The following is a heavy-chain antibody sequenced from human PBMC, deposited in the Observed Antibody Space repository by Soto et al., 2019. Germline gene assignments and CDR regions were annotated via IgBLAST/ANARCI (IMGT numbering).Heavy chain of an antibody. V-gene: IGHV3-15*07. Sequence: EVQLVESGGGLVKPGGSLRLSCAGSGFTFSNAWMNWVRQVPGKGLEWVGRITSKSNGETIDYAAPVKGRFTISRDDSRDTLFLQMNNLTTEDSAVYYCNMCRGASRTVAWSLDPFDPWGQGTLVTVSS. J-gene: IGHJ5*02. CDR2: ITSKSNGETI. D-gene: IGHD1-1*01. CDR3: NMCRGASRTVAWSLDPFDP. CDR1: GFTFSNAW.